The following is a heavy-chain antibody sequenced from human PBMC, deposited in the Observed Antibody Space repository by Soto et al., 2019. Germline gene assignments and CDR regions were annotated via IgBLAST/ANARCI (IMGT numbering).Heavy chain of an antibody. CDR1: GLTFSNFA. V-gene: IGHV3-23*01. D-gene: IGHD1-7*01. J-gene: IGHJ4*02. CDR2: IGGSSGTT. Sequence: GGSLRLSCEVSGLTFSNFAMSWVRQAPGKGLEWASAIGGSSGTTFYADSVKGRFTISKDYAKNMLYLQMNSLGAEDTAVYYCAKFKGFNWNYVFDYWGQGVPVTVSS. CDR3: AKFKGFNWNYVFDY.